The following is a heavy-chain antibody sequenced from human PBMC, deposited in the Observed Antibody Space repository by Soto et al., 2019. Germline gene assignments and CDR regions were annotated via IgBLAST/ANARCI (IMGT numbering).Heavy chain of an antibody. J-gene: IGHJ6*02. Sequence: GGSLRLSCAASGFTLSSYAMSWVRQAPGKGLEWVSAISGSGGSTYYADSVKGRFTISRDNSKNTLYLQMNSLRAEDTAVYYCTNYYDSSGYTSYYYYGMDVWGQGTTVTVSS. CDR1: GFTLSSYA. D-gene: IGHD3-22*01. V-gene: IGHV3-23*01. CDR3: TNYYDSSGYTSYYYYGMDV. CDR2: ISGSGGST.